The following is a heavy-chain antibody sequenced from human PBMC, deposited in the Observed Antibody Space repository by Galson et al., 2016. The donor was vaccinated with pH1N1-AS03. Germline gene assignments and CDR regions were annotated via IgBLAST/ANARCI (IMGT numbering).Heavy chain of an antibody. CDR1: GFTFSDYY. CDR2: ITSSGGSGPTI. D-gene: IGHD3-9*01. Sequence: CAASGFTFSDYYMSWIRQAPGKGLEWISCITSSGGSGPTIYYADSVKGRFTISRDNAKNSLYLQMNSLGADDTAVYYCARGWYDIWTGYLVDPFDYWGQGALVTVSS. J-gene: IGHJ4*02. V-gene: IGHV3-11*01. CDR3: ARGWYDIWTGYLVDPFDY.